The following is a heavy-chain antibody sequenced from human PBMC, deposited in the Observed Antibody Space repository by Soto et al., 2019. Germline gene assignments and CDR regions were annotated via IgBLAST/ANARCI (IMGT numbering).Heavy chain of an antibody. CDR1: GGSISSGDYY. J-gene: IGHJ2*01. CDR3: ARIVESGYTIDFDL. Sequence: QVQLQESGPGLVKPSQTLSLTCTVPGGSISSGDYYWSWIRQPPGKGLEWIGYIYYSGSTNYNPSLSRRVTISVDTSKNQFSPNLSSVTAADTAVYYCARIVESGYTIDFDLWGRGTLVTVSS. V-gene: IGHV4-30-4*01. CDR2: IYYSGST. D-gene: IGHD3-16*02.